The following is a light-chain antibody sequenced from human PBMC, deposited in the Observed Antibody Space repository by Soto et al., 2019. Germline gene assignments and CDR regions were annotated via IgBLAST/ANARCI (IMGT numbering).Light chain of an antibody. CDR2: GAS. Sequence: EIVVTQSPGTLSLSPGERATLSCRASQSVSSNYLAWNQQKPGQAPRLVIYGASNRATGIPDRCSGSGSGTDFTLTINGLEPEDCAVYYCKQYGNSPPYTFGQGTELDIK. J-gene: IGKJ2*01. CDR3: KQYGNSPPYT. CDR1: QSVSSNY. V-gene: IGKV3-20*01.